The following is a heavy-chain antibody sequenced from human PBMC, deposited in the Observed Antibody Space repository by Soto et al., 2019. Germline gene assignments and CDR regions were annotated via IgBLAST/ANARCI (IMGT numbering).Heavy chain of an antibody. D-gene: IGHD6-19*01. CDR1: GFTFSSYA. CDR3: AKREGQWLVSYYFDY. Sequence: GGSLRLSCAASGFTFSSYAMSWVRPAPGKGLEWVSSISGTAGSTHYADSVKARFTISRDNSKTNLYLQMNNLRAEDTATYYCAKREGQWLVSYYFDYWGQGTLVTVSS. V-gene: IGHV3-23*01. CDR2: ISGTAGST. J-gene: IGHJ4*02.